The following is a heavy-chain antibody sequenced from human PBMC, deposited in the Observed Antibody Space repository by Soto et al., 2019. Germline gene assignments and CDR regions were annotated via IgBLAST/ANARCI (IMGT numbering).Heavy chain of an antibody. D-gene: IGHD6-6*01. CDR3: ARTVTSIAARPIDY. Sequence: SETLSLTCTVSGGSISSSSYYWGWIRQPPGKGLEWIGSIYYSGSTYYNPSLKCRATISVDTSKNQFSLKLISVTAADTAVYYCARTVTSIAARPIDYWGQGTLVTVSS. CDR1: GGSISSSSYY. CDR2: IYYSGST. J-gene: IGHJ4*02. V-gene: IGHV4-39*01.